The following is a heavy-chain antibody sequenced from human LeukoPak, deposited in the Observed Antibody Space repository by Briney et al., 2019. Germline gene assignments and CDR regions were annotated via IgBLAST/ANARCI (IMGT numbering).Heavy chain of an antibody. V-gene: IGHV4-61*02. J-gene: IGHJ4*02. CDR2: IYTSGST. CDR1: GGSISSGSYY. D-gene: IGHD1-26*01. Sequence: PSETLSVTCTVSGGSISSGSYYWSWIRQPAGKGLEWIGRIYTSGSTNYNPSLKSRVTISVDTSKSQFFLKLSSVTAADTAVYYCARLSGSPWYWGQGTLVTVSS. CDR3: ARLSGSPWY.